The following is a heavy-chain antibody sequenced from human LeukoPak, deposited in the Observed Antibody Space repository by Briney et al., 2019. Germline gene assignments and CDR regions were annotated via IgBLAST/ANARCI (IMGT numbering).Heavy chain of an antibody. D-gene: IGHD5-12*01. CDR2: ISINGGST. CDR1: GFTFSSYD. J-gene: IGHJ4*02. V-gene: IGHV3-64D*09. Sequence: GGSLRLSCSASGFTFSSYDMYWVRQAPGKGLEYVSAISINGGSTYYADSVEGRFTISRDNSKNTLYLQMSSLRVEDTAVYYCVNDGSGGYDHDYWGQGTPVTVSS. CDR3: VNDGSGGYDHDY.